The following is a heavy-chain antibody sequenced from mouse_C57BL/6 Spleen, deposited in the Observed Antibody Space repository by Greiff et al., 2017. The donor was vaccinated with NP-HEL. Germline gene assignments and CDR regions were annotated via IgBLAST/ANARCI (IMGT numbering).Heavy chain of an antibody. J-gene: IGHJ3*01. D-gene: IGHD2-1*01. CDR3: ARQTRRDYGNPFAY. CDR2: ISNGGGST. CDR1: GFTFSDYY. Sequence: EVQGVESGGGLVQPGGSLKLSCAASGFTFSDYYMYWVRQTPEKRLEWVAYISNGGGSTYYPVTVKGRFTISRDNAKNTLYLQMSRLKSEDTAMYYCARQTRRDYGNPFAYWGQGTLVTVSA. V-gene: IGHV5-12*01.